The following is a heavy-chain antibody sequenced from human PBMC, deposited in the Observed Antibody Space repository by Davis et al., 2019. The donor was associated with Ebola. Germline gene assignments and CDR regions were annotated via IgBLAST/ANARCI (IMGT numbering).Heavy chain of an antibody. V-gene: IGHV4-4*02. CDR3: ASLNSGPSFNYYHYGMVF. Sequence: GSLRPSCTAPGVSISSSDWWTWARQPPGKGLAWIGETYHSGSTNYNPPLKSRVTISVDKSKNQFSLRLTSVTAADTAVYYCASLNSGPSFNYYHYGMVFWGQGTTVTVSS. CDR1: GVSISSSDW. J-gene: IGHJ6*02. CDR2: TYHSGST. D-gene: IGHD5-12*01.